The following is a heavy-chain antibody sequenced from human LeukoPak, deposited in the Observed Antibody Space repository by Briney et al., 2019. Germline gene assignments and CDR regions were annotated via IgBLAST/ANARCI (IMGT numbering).Heavy chain of an antibody. D-gene: IGHD5-24*01. J-gene: IGHJ3*01. CDR2: ISCSGNNA. V-gene: IGHV3-23*01. Sequence: PGGSLRLSCAVSGFTFRDAAMTWVRQAPGKGLEWVSLISCSGNNAYYADSVKRRFTISRDNSKNTLSLQMNSLRVEDTAIYYCAKDIQLSTWGLGTMVTVSS. CDR3: AKDIQLST. CDR1: GFTFRDAA.